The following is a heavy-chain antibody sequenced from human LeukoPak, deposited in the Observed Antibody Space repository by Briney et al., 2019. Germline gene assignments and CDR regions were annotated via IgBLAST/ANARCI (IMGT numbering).Heavy chain of an antibody. V-gene: IGHV4-34*01. J-gene: IGHJ5*02. CDR1: GGSFSGYY. Sequence: SETLSLTCAVYGGSFSGYYWSWIRQPPGKGLEWIGEINHSGSTNYNPSLKSRVTISVDTSKNQFSLKLSSVTAADTVVYYCASSSSGWSGWAAWGQGTLVTVSS. CDR2: INHSGST. CDR3: ASSSSGWSGWAA. D-gene: IGHD6-19*01.